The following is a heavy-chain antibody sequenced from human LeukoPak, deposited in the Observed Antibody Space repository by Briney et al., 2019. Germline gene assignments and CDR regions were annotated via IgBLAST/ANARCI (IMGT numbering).Heavy chain of an antibody. Sequence: SETLSLTCAVSGYSITSGYYWGWIRQPPGKGLEWIGSIYHSGSTYYNPSLKSRLTISVDTSKNQFSLRLSSVTAADTAVYYCARWSSYRFDYWGQGTLVTVSS. CDR1: GYSITSGYY. J-gene: IGHJ4*02. CDR3: ARWSSYRFDY. CDR2: IYHSGST. V-gene: IGHV4-38-2*01. D-gene: IGHD5-12*01.